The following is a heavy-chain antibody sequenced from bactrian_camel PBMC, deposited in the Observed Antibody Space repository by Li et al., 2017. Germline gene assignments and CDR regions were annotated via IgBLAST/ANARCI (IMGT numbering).Heavy chain of an antibody. D-gene: IGHD1*01. CDR1: RRPSSVYC. V-gene: IGHV3S53*01. Sequence: VQLVESGGGSVQAGGSLTLSCTASRRPSSVYCMAWFRQAPGKERERTAVIGSDAITTYLDSVRGRFTISTDGSTVYLQMNSLKPEDTAKYYCALGFPSPFSGAGVCNGKYDYNLWGQGTQVTVS. CDR3: ALGFPSPFSGAGVCNGKYDYNL. CDR2: IGSDAIT. J-gene: IGHJ4*01.